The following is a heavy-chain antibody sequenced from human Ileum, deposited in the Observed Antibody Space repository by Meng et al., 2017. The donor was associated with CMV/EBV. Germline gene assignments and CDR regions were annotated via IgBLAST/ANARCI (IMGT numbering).Heavy chain of an antibody. J-gene: IGHJ4*02. CDR2: IHPTGTT. CDR3: ASLKGVQPTNY. D-gene: IGHD3-3*01. V-gene: IGHV4-4*07. CDR1: GGSLTSYY. Sequence: ESGPSLLQPSEPLSLTCTVTGGSLTSYYWTWIRQPAGKGLEWIGRIHPTGTTDDNPSLRSRVSMSLDKSKNQFSLKLTSVTAADTAVYYCASLKGVQPTNYWGQGTLVTVSS.